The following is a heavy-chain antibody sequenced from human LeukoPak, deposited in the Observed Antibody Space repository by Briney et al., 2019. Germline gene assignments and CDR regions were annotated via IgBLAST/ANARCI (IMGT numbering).Heavy chain of an antibody. V-gene: IGHV3-30*18. D-gene: IGHD6-13*01. CDR1: GFTFSSYG. J-gene: IGHJ2*01. Sequence: GGSLRLSCAASGFTFSSYGMHWVRQAPGKGLEWVAIISNGGSNKHYADSVKGRFTVSRDNSENTLYLQMNSLRAEDTAMYYCAKRIAGSATGVWWYLDLWGRGTLVTVSS. CDR2: ISNGGSNK. CDR3: AKRIAGSATGVWWYLDL.